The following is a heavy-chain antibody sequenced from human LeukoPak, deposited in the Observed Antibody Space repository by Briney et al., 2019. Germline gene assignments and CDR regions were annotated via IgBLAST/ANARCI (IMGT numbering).Heavy chain of an antibody. CDR2: ISGHGDIT. D-gene: IGHD3-10*01. V-gene: IGHV3-23*01. J-gene: IGHJ5*02. CDR3: ARPGSPRGGVRGGNWFDP. Sequence: GGSLRLSCAASGFVFRNYGMNWVRQAPGRGLEWVSGISGHGDITYYADSVKGRFTISRDNAKNSLYLQMNSLRAEDTAVYYCARPGSPRGGVRGGNWFDPWGQGTLVTVSS. CDR1: GFVFRNYG.